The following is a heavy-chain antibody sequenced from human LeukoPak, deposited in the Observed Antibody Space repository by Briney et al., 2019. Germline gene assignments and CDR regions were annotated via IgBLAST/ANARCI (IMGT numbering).Heavy chain of an antibody. CDR3: ARTSLHYFGSGSYSLDVFDV. J-gene: IGHJ3*01. Sequence: PGGSLRLSCAASGFTFSNAWMSWVRQAPGKGLEWVAAITSDGSKKYYADSVKGRFTISRDNSMNTLYLQMNSLRDDDTAVYFCARTSLHYFGSGSYSLDVFDVWGQGTMVTVSS. CDR1: GFTFSNAW. CDR2: ITSDGSKK. D-gene: IGHD3-10*01. V-gene: IGHV3-30-3*01.